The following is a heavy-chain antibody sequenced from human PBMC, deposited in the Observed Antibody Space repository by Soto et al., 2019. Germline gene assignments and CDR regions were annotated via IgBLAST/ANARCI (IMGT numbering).Heavy chain of an antibody. CDR2: ISSGSSYI. V-gene: IGHV3-21*01. D-gene: IGHD3-22*01. CDR3: ATARSLYFDSSGYYYGFDS. Sequence: GGSLRLSCAASGFTFSRQSMSWFRQAPGKGLEWVSSISSGSSYINYADSVKGRFTISRDNAKNSLYLQMNSLRAEDTAVYSCATARSLYFDSSGYYYGFDSWGQGTLVTVSS. CDR1: GFTFSRQS. J-gene: IGHJ4*02.